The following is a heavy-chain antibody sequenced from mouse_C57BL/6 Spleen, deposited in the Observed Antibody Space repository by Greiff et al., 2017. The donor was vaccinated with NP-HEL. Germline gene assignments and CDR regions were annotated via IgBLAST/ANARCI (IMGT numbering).Heavy chain of an antibody. V-gene: IGHV1-52*01. CDR1: GYTFTSYW. J-gene: IGHJ4*01. CDR2: IDPSDSET. CDR3: AREDFRNYDYEGAMDY. Sequence: QVQLQQPGAELVRPGSSVKLSCKASGYTFTSYWMHWVKQRPIQGLEWIGNIDPSDSETHYNQKFKDKATLTVDKSSSTAYMQLSSLTSEDSAVYYCAREDFRNYDYEGAMDYWGQGTSVTVSS. D-gene: IGHD2-4*01.